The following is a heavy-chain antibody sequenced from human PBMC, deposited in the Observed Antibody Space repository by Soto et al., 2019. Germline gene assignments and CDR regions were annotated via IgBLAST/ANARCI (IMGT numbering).Heavy chain of an antibody. Sequence: GASVKVSCKASGGTFSSYAISWVRQAPGQGLEWMGGIIPIFGTANYAQKFQGRVTITADESTSTAYMELSSLRSEDTAVYYCARSHVVPAAVGWFDPWGQGTLVTAPQ. CDR3: ARSHVVPAAVGWFDP. CDR2: IIPIFGTA. CDR1: GGTFSSYA. J-gene: IGHJ5*02. D-gene: IGHD2-2*01. V-gene: IGHV1-69*13.